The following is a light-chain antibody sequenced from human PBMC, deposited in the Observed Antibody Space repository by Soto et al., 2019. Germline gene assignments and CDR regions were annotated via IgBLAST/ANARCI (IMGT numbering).Light chain of an antibody. CDR2: KAS. J-gene: IGKJ1*01. V-gene: IGKV1-5*03. CDR1: QSISSW. Sequence: DIQMTKSPSTLSAYVGDRVTITCRASQSISSWLAWYQQKPGKAPKLLTYKASSLESGVPSRFSGSGSGTEFTLTISSLQPDDFATYYCQQYNSYPGTFGQGTKVDI. CDR3: QQYNSYPGT.